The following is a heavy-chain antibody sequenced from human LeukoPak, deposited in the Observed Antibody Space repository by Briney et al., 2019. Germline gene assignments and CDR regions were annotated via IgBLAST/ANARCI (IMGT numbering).Heavy chain of an antibody. CDR3: ARDARRHRYFDL. J-gene: IGHJ2*01. Sequence: GGSLRLSCVASGFTFSDFWMHWFRHVPGKGLMWLARISGDATRITYADSVEGRFTISRDTAKKTLYLQMTHLKVDDTAMYFCARDARRHRYFDLWGRGTLVTVTS. D-gene: IGHD6-6*01. CDR2: ISGDATRI. CDR1: GFTFSDFW. V-gene: IGHV3-74*03.